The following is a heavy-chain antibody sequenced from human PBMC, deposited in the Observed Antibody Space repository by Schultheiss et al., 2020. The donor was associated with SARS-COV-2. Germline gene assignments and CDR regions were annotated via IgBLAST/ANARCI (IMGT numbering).Heavy chain of an antibody. CDR1: GGSISSYY. CDR3: AVFSRIAAAGTAWFDP. V-gene: IGHV4-59*12. D-gene: IGHD6-13*01. CDR2: IYYSGST. Sequence: SQTLSLTCTVSGGSISSYYWSWIRQPPGKGLEWIGYIYYSGSTNYNPSLKSRVTISVDTSKNQFSLKLSSVTAADTAVYYCAVFSRIAAAGTAWFDPWGQGTLVTVSS. J-gene: IGHJ5*02.